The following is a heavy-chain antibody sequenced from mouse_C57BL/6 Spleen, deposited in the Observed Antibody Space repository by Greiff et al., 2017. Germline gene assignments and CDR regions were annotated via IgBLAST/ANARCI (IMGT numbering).Heavy chain of an antibody. D-gene: IGHD1-1*01. CDR2: ILPGSGST. Sequence: QVQLKESGAELMKPGASVTLSCNATGYTFTGYWIGWVNQRPGHGLEWFGEILPGSGSTNYNEKFKGKATFTADTSSNPAYMQLSSLTTEDSAISYCSRDSSYVGRFAYWGQGTLVTVSA. CDR3: SRDSSYVGRFAY. CDR1: GYTFTGYW. V-gene: IGHV1-9*01. J-gene: IGHJ3*01.